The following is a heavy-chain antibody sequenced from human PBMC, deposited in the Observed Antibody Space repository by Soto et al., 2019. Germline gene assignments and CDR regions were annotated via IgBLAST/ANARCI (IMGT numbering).Heavy chain of an antibody. D-gene: IGHD3-16*01. CDR1: GFTFSSSA. CDR3: ARGPRYVDYFDY. Sequence: ASVKVSCKASGFTFSSSAVQWVRQARGQRLEWIGKIVVGSGNTNYAQKFQERVTITRDMSTSTAYMELSSLRSEDTAVYYCARGPRYVDYFDYWGQGTLVTVSS. V-gene: IGHV1-58*01. CDR2: IVVGSGNT. J-gene: IGHJ4*02.